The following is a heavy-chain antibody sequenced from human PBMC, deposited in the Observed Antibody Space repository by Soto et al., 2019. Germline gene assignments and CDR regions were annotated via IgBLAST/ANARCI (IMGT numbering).Heavy chain of an antibody. J-gene: IGHJ5*02. CDR3: ARVTVIAAAIGFNWFDP. Sequence: QVQLVQSGAEVKKPGASVKVSCKASGYTFTSHAITWVRQAPGQGLEWMGWISAYNGHTNYAQKLQGRVTMTIDTSTSTVYMELRNLSSDDTAVYYCARVTVIAAAIGFNWFDPWGQGTLVTVSS. D-gene: IGHD6-13*01. CDR1: GYTFTSHA. V-gene: IGHV1-18*01. CDR2: ISAYNGHT.